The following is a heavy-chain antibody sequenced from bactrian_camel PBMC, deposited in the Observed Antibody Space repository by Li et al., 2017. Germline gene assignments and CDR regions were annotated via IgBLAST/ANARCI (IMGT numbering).Heavy chain of an antibody. V-gene: IGHV3S1*01. CDR1: EYTVSSFC. CDR2: IHLRGHFT. Sequence: HVQLVESGGGSVQVGGSLRPSCAASEYTVSSFCLSWVRQHPGKEREGVAAIHLRGHFTRYADSVAGRFTLAQDNAKKTLYLQMNDLKPEDTAMYYCAADRMACLRPSVQVAAYNFWGQGTQVTVSS. CDR3: AADRMACLRPSVQVAAYNF. J-gene: IGHJ4*01.